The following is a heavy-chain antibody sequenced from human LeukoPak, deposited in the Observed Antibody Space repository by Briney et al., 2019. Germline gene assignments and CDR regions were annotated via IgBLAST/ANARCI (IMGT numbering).Heavy chain of an antibody. CDR1: GYTFTGYY. V-gene: IGHV1-2*06. J-gene: IGHJ4*02. CDR2: INPNSGGT. CDR3: ARDWRGDYGDYADY. Sequence: ASVKVSCKASGYTFTGYYMHWVRQAPGQGLEWMGRINPNSGGTNYAQKFQGRATMTRDTSISTAYMELSRLRSDDTAVYYCARDWRGDYGDYADYWGQGTLVTVSS. D-gene: IGHD4-17*01.